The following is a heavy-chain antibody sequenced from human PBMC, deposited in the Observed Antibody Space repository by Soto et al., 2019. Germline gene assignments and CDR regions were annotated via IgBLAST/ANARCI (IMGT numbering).Heavy chain of an antibody. CDR3: ASAQGYSYGPPHYYYYGMDV. J-gene: IGHJ6*02. Sequence: QVQLVQSGAEVKNSGASVKVSCKASGYTFTSYGFSWVRQAPGQGLEWMGWISASNGNTNYAQKFQGRVTITADESTSTAYMELSSLRSEDTAVYYCASAQGYSYGPPHYYYYGMDVWGQGTTVTVSS. D-gene: IGHD5-18*01. CDR2: ISASNGNT. CDR1: GYTFTSYG. V-gene: IGHV1-18*01.